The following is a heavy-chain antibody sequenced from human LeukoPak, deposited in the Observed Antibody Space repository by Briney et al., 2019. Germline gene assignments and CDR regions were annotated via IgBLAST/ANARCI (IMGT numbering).Heavy chain of an antibody. Sequence: AGGSLRLSCAASGFTFSSYSMNWVRQAPGKGLEWVSATVGSGPDTYHADSVKGRFTVSRDNSRNTLYLQMNSLRVEDTAVYYCTKAPLRSCTGALCYPFDYWGQGTLVTVSS. CDR2: TVGSGPDT. V-gene: IGHV3-23*01. CDR3: TKAPLRSCTGALCYPFDY. CDR1: GFTFSSYS. D-gene: IGHD2-8*02. J-gene: IGHJ4*02.